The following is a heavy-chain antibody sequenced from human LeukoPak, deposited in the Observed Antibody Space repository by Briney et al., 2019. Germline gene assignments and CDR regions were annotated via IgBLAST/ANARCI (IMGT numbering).Heavy chain of an antibody. V-gene: IGHV3-48*01. CDR2: ISSSSSTI. Sequence: PSETLSLTCTVSGGSISSSSYYWGWIRQPPGKGLEWVSYISSSSSTIYYADSVKGRFTISRDNAKNSLYLQMNSLRADDTAVYYCARAPGAYCGGDCYVYYFDHWGQGPLVTVSS. CDR3: ARAPGAYCGGDCYVYYFDH. J-gene: IGHJ4*02. CDR1: GGSISSSS. D-gene: IGHD2-21*01.